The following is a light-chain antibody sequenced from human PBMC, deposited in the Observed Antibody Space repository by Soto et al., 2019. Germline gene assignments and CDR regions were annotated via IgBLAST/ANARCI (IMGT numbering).Light chain of an antibody. J-gene: IGKJ1*01. CDR2: DAS. Sequence: EIVLTQSPATLSLSPGGRGTLSRRASQSVSSYLAWYQQRPGQAPRLLIYDASNRATGIPDRFSGSGSGTDFTLTINRLEPEDFVIYYCQQYGSSPWTFGQGTKVDIK. V-gene: IGKV3-20*01. CDR1: QSVSSY. CDR3: QQYGSSPWT.